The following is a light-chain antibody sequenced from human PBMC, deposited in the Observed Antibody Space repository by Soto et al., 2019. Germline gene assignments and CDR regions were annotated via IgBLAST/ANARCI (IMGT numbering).Light chain of an antibody. CDR1: SSDVGANNY. J-gene: IGLJ3*02. V-gene: IGLV2-8*01. CDR3: SSFASSNTCV. CDR2: EVT. Sequence: QSALTQPSSASGSPGQSVTISCTGTSSDVGANNYVSWYQQHAGKAPKLVIYEVTKRPSGVPDRFSGSKSANTASLTVSGLQAEDEADYYCSSFASSNTCVFGGGTKLTVL.